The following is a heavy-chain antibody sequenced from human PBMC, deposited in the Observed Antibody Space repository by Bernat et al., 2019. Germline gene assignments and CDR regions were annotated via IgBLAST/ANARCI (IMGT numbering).Heavy chain of an antibody. D-gene: IGHD5-12*01. J-gene: IGHJ4*02. CDR1: GFTFSSYE. Sequence: EVQLVESVGGLVQPGGSLRLSCAASGFTFSSYEMNWVRQAPGKGLEWVSYISSSGSTIYYADSVKGRFTISRDNSKNSLYLQMNSLRAEDTAVYYCARSGPARGSSGYDFYYWGQGTLVTVSS. CDR2: ISSSGSTI. V-gene: IGHV3-48*03. CDR3: ARSGPARGSSGYDFYY.